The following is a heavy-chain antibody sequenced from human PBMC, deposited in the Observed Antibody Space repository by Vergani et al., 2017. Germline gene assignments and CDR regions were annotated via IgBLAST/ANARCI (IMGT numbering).Heavy chain of an antibody. Sequence: EVQLVESGGGLVNPGGCLTLSCVASGFSLSTYTFNWVRQAPGGGLEWVSSLNKNDYYIYYADSVKGRFTISRDNAKNSLYLQMNSLRAEDTALYYCAKNALTGTLLGFDYWGQGTLVTVSS. V-gene: IGHV3-21*04. CDR2: LNKNDYYI. CDR3: AKNALTGTLLGFDY. CDR1: GFSLSTYT. J-gene: IGHJ4*02. D-gene: IGHD1-20*01.